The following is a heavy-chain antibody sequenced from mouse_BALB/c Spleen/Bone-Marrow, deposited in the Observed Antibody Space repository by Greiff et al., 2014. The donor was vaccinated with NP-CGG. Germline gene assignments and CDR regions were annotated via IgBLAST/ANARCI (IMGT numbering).Heavy chain of an antibody. V-gene: IGHV1-14*01. CDR3: ARSGRYDGFAY. J-gene: IGHJ3*01. D-gene: IGHD2-14*01. CDR2: INPYNDGT. Sequence: VQLQQSGPELVKPGASVKMSCKASGYTFTSYVMHWVKQKPGQGLEWIGYINPYNDGTKYNEKFKGKATLTSDESSSTAYMELSSLTSEDSAVYYCARSGRYDGFAYWGQGTLVTVSA. CDR1: GYTFTSYV.